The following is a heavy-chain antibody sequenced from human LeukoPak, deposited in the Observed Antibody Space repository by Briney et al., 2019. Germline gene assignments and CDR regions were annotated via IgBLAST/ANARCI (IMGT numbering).Heavy chain of an antibody. D-gene: IGHD5-18*01. CDR1: GGTFSSYA. J-gene: IGHJ6*04. Sequence: GSSVKVSCKASGGTFSSYAISWVRQAPGQGLEWMGGIIPIFGTANYAQKFQGRVTITADKSTSTAYMELSSLRPEDTAVYYCAGDRGSYGLGRMDVWGKGTTVTVSS. CDR2: IIPIFGTA. V-gene: IGHV1-69*06. CDR3: AGDRGSYGLGRMDV.